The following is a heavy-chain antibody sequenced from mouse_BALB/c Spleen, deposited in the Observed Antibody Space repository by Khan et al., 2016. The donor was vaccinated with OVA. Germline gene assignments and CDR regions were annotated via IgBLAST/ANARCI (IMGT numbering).Heavy chain of an antibody. Sequence: EVQGVESGGDLVKPGGSLKLSCAASGFTFSSYSMSWVRQTPDKRLEWVATISSGGDYTYYPDSVKGRFTISSDNARNTLYLQMSSLKSEDTAMYYCASHLTGSFAYWGQGTLVTVSA. CDR3: ASHLTGSFAY. CDR2: ISSGGDYT. CDR1: GFTFSSYS. D-gene: IGHD4-1*01. V-gene: IGHV5-6*01. J-gene: IGHJ3*01.